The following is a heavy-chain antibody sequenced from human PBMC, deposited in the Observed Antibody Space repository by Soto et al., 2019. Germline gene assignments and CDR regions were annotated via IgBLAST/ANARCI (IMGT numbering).Heavy chain of an antibody. Sequence: EVQLLESGGGLVQPGGSLRLSCAASGFTFNNYAMSWVRQAPGKGLEWVSAISGGGDTTSYADSVKGWFTVSRDGSKNTLYLQMNSLRAEDTAVYYCAKGRGGSGSLTPRVDFWGQGTLVTVSS. CDR2: ISGGGDTT. D-gene: IGHD3-10*01. CDR1: GFTFNNYA. V-gene: IGHV3-23*01. J-gene: IGHJ4*02. CDR3: AKGRGGSGSLTPRVDF.